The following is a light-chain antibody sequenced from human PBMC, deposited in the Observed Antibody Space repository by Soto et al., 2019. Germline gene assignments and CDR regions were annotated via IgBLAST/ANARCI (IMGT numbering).Light chain of an antibody. V-gene: IGKV3-15*01. CDR2: GAS. Sequence: ESVLTHSPGTLSLSPGERATLSCRASQSVSSNYLAWYQQKRGQAPRLLIYGASTRATGIPARFSGSGSGTEFTLTISSLQSEDFAVYYCQQYNNWPPWTFGQGTKVDIK. CDR3: QQYNNWPPWT. J-gene: IGKJ1*01. CDR1: QSVSSN.